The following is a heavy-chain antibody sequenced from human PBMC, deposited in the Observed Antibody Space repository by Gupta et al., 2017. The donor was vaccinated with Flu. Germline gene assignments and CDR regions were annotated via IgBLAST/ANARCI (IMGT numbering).Heavy chain of an antibody. CDR3: ARDRLRGIEIPYNWFEP. J-gene: IGHJ5*02. CDR1: G. CDR2: VNTYNGDT. Sequence: GIDWVRQAPGQGLEWLGWVNTYNGDTHYAQKVQGRVAMTTDTSTNTVYMELRSLRPDDTAVYYCARDRLRGIEIPYNWFEPWGQGSLVTVSS. D-gene: IGHD3-10*01. V-gene: IGHV1-18*04.